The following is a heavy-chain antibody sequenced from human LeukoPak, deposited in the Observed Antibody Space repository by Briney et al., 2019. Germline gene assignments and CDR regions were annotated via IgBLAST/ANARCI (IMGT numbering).Heavy chain of an antibody. V-gene: IGHV3-66*01. CDR2: IYSGGST. Sequence: GGSLRLSCAASGFTVSSNYMSWVRQAPGKGLEWVSVIYSGGSTYYADSVKGRFTISRDNSKNTLYLQMNSLRAEDTAVYYCATKVTGVAGFPYWGQGTLVTVSS. D-gene: IGHD6-19*01. CDR1: GFTVSSNY. J-gene: IGHJ4*02. CDR3: ATKVTGVAGFPY.